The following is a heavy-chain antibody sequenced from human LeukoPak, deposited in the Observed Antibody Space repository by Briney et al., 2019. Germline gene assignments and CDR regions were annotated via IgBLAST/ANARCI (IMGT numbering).Heavy chain of an antibody. D-gene: IGHD5-24*01. CDR1: GFTVSSNY. CDR2: IYSGGTT. J-gene: IGHJ3*01. Sequence: PGGSLSLSCAASGFTVSSNYMSWVRQAPGKGLEWVSVIYSGGTTYYADSVKGRFTISRDNSKNTLYLQMNSLRAEDTAVYYCARARDGSFDVWGQGTMVTVSS. V-gene: IGHV3-66*01. CDR3: ARARDGSFDV.